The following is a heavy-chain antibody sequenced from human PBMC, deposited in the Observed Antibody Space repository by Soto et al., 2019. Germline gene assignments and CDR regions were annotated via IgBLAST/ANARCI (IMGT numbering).Heavy chain of an antibody. CDR1: GFTFSNNW. V-gene: IGHV3-74*01. CDR3: ARARYGMDV. J-gene: IGHJ6*02. Sequence: GGSLRLSCAASGFTFSNNWMHWVRQAPGKGPVWVSRINSDGSSTYYADSVKGRFTISRDNAKNTLYLQMNSLRAEDTAVYYCARARYGMDVWGQGTTVTVSS. CDR2: INSDGSST.